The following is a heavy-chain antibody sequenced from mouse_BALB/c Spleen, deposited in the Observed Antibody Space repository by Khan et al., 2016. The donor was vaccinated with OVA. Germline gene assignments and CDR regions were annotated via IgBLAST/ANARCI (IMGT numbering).Heavy chain of an antibody. CDR3: TRENYYGSRHYAMDY. D-gene: IGHD1-1*01. CDR2: ISPGSGTP. CDR1: GYTFTSYW. V-gene: IGHV1S41*01. Sequence: DLVKPGASVKLSCKASGYTFTSYWINWIKQRPGQGLEWIGRISPGSGTPYYNEMFKGKATLTVDISSNTAYIQLSSLSSEDSAVYFGTRENYYGSRHYAMDYWGQGTSVTVSS. J-gene: IGHJ4*01.